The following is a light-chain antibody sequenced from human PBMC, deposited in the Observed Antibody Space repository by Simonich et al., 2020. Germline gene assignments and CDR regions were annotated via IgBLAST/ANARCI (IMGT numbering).Light chain of an antibody. CDR3: QQYGSSPQT. V-gene: IGKV3D-20*01. J-gene: IGKJ1*01. Sequence: EIVLTQSPGTLSLSPGEIATLSCRASQGVSSSYLAWYQQKPGLAPRLLIYDASSMATGIPDRFSGSGSGTDFTLTISRLEPEDFAVYYCQQYGSSPQTFGQGTKVEIK. CDR1: QGVSSSY. CDR2: DAS.